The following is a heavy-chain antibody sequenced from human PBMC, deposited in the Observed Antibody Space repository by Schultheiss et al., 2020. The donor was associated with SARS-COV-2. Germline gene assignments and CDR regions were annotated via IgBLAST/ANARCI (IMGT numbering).Heavy chain of an antibody. V-gene: IGHV4-61*10. D-gene: IGHD6-6*01. Sequence: SETLSLTCTVSGGSISSSSYYWGWIRQPAGKGLEWIGYIYYSGSTNYNPSLKSRVTISVDTSKNQFSLKLSSVTAADTAVYYCARELNYWGQGTLVTVSS. J-gene: IGHJ4*02. CDR1: GGSISSSSYY. CDR3: ARELNY. CDR2: IYYSGST.